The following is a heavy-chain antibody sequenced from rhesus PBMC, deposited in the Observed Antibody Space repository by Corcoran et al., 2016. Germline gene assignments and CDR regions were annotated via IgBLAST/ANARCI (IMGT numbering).Heavy chain of an antibody. CDR3: ARDRYSSWSRWDY. Sequence: QLQLQESGPGLVKPSETLSLTCAVSGGSISSHYWSWIRQPPGTGLEWIGRISGSGGGTDYQPARKSRVTIATDTSKNQFSLKLSSVTAADTAGYYCARDRYSSWSRWDYWGQGVLVTVSS. D-gene: IGHD6-13*01. CDR1: GGSISSHY. CDR2: ISGSGGGT. V-gene: IGHV4-173*01. J-gene: IGHJ4*01.